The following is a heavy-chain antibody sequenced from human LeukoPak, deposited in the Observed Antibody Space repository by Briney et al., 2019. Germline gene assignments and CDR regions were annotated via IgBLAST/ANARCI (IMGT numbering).Heavy chain of an antibody. V-gene: IGHV3-23*01. CDR3: AKGGDYVWGPHWGAYYFDY. Sequence: GGSLRLSCAASGFTFSTFAMIWVRQPPGKGLEWVSSIFPSGGEIHYADSVRGRFTISRDNSKNTLYLQMNSLRAEDTAVYYCAKGGDYVWGPHWGAYYFDYWGQGTLVTVSS. J-gene: IGHJ4*02. CDR1: GFTFSTFA. D-gene: IGHD3-16*01. CDR2: IFPSGGEI.